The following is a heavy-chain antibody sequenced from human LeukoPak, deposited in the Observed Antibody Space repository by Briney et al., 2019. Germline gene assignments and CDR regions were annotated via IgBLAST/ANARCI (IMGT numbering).Heavy chain of an antibody. CDR3: ARDARREAPNLFDH. CDR1: GFTFSRYS. V-gene: IGHV3-21*06. Sequence: GGSLRLSCAASGFTFSRYSINWVRQAPGKGLEWVSAISNDSKYIYYADSVKGRFTTSRDNAESLVYLQMDGLRAEDTAVYYCARDARREAPNLFDHWGQGTLVTVSS. J-gene: IGHJ4*02. CDR2: ISNDSKYI.